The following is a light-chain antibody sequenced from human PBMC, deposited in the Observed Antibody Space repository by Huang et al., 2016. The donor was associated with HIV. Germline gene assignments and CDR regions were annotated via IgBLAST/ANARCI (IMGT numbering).Light chain of an antibody. J-gene: IGKJ2*01. CDR3: HQYYNTPYT. V-gene: IGKV4-1*01. Sequence: DIVMTQSPDSLAVSLGERATIHCKSSQGVVDNSKNKNCLAWFQQKPGQPPKLLIYWASSRESGVPDRFSGSGSGTDFTLTISSLQAEDLAVYYCHQYYNTPYTFGQGTKLEIK. CDR2: WAS. CDR1: QGVVDNSKNKNC.